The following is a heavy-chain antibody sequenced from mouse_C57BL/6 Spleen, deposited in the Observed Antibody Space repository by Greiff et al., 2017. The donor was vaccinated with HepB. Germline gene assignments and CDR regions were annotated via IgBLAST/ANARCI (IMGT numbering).Heavy chain of an antibody. V-gene: IGHV1-69*01. CDR2: IDPSDSYT. CDR1: GYTFTSYW. J-gene: IGHJ3*01. Sequence: QVQLQQPGAELVMPGASVKLSCKASGYTFTSYWMHWVKQRPGQGLEWIGEIDPSDSYTNYNQKVKGKSTLTVDKSSSTAYMQLSSLTSEDSAVYYCARKGFAYWGQGTLVTVSA. CDR3: ARKGFAY.